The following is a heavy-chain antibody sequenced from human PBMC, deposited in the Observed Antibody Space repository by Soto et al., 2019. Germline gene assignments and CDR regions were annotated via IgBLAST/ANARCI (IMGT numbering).Heavy chain of an antibody. CDR2: IWYDGSNK. V-gene: IGHV3-33*01. CDR3: ARDIVDFLVESYGMDV. Sequence: QVQLVESGGGVVQPGRSLRLSCAASGFTFSSSGMHWVRQAPGKGLEWVAVIWYDGSNKYYADSVKGRFIISRDNSKNTLYLQMNSLRAEDTAVYYCARDIVDFLVESYGMDVWGQGTTVTVSS. CDR1: GFTFSSSG. J-gene: IGHJ6*02. D-gene: IGHD1-26*01.